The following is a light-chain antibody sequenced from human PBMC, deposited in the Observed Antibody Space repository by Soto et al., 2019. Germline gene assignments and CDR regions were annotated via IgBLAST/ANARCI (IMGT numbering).Light chain of an antibody. CDR1: QTSSSW. V-gene: IGKV1-5*03. CDR3: QQDNSYSAE. CDR2: KAS. J-gene: IGKJ1*01. Sequence: ILLTHAPATLSVSLLYTATITFRASQTSSSWLAWYQQKPGKAPKLLIYKASTLKSGVPSRFSGSGSGTEFTLTISSLQPDDFATYYCQQDNSYSAEFGQGTKVEIK.